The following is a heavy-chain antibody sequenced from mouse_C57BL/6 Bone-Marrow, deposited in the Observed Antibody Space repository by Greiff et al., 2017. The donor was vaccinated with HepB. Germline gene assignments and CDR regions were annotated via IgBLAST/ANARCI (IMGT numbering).Heavy chain of an antibody. CDR2: ISYDGSN. Sequence: ESGPGLVKPSQSLSLTCSVTGYSITSGYYWNWIRQFPGNKLEWMGYISYDGSNNYNPSLKNRISITRDTSKNQFFLKLNSVTTEDTATYYCARRFYGYDEGFAYWGQGTLVTVSA. V-gene: IGHV3-6*01. D-gene: IGHD2-2*01. CDR1: GYSITSGYY. J-gene: IGHJ3*01. CDR3: ARRFYGYDEGFAY.